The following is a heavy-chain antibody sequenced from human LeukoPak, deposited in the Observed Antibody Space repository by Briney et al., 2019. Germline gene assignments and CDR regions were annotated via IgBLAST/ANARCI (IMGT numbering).Heavy chain of an antibody. D-gene: IGHD6-13*01. Sequence: PGGSLRLSCAASGFTFSSYAMSWVRQAPGKGLEWVSAISGSDNSTYYADCVKGRFPISRDNSKNTLYLQVNSLRAVHAAVYYCAKCYSSWYGAGLDFWGQGTLVTVSS. CDR2: ISGSDNST. CDR3: AKCYSSWYGAGLDF. CDR1: GFTFSSYA. J-gene: IGHJ4*02. V-gene: IGHV3-23*01.